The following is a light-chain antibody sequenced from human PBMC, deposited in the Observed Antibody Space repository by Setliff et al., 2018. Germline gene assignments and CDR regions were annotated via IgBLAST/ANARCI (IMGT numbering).Light chain of an antibody. J-gene: IGLJ1*01. CDR2: DVS. CDR1: SSDGGGYNY. V-gene: IGLV2-14*01. CDR3: SSYTSSSTPDV. Sequence: QSALTQPASVSGSPGQSITISCTGTSSDGGGYNYVSWYQQHPGKAPKLMIYDVSKRPSGVSNRFSGSKSGNTASLTISGLQAEDEADYYCSSYTSSSTPDVFGTGTKVTVL.